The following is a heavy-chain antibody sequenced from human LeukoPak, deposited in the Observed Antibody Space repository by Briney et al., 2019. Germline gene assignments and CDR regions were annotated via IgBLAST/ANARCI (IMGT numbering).Heavy chain of an antibody. D-gene: IGHD2-15*01. J-gene: IGHJ4*02. CDR2: IYLSGST. Sequence: PSETLSLTCAVSGGSISSGSYSWNWIRQPPGKGLEWIGYIYLSGSTYYNPSLKSRVTISIDMSKNQFSLNLSSVTAADTAVYYCARHGRLADFDFWGQGTLVTVSS. CDR1: GGSISSGSYS. CDR3: ARHGRLADFDF. V-gene: IGHV4-30-2*01.